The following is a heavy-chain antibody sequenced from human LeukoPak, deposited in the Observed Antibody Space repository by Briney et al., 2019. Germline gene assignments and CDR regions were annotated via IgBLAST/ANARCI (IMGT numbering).Heavy chain of an antibody. CDR2: INTDGSST. V-gene: IGHV3-74*01. CDR3: ARGIPAAGAFGY. J-gene: IGHJ4*02. Sequence: GGSLRLSCAASGFTFSSYWMHWVRQAPGKGLVWVSRINTDGSSTSYADSVKGRFTISRDNAKNTLYLQMNSLRAEGTAVYYCARGIPAAGAFGYWGQGTLVTVSS. CDR1: GFTFSSYW. D-gene: IGHD6-13*01.